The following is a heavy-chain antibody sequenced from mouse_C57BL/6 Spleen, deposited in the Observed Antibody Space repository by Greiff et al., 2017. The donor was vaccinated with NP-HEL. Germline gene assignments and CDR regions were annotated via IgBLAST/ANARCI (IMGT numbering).Heavy chain of an antibody. CDR1: GYAFSSYW. CDR3: ARGGVRRDYYAMDY. V-gene: IGHV1-80*01. Sequence: VQLQQSGAELVKPGASVKISCKASGYAFSSYWMNWVKQRPGKGLEWIGQIYPGDGDTNYNGKFKGKATLTADKSSSTAYMQLSSLTSEDSAVYFCARGGVRRDYYAMDYWGQGTSVTVSS. D-gene: IGHD2-14*01. J-gene: IGHJ4*01. CDR2: IYPGDGDT.